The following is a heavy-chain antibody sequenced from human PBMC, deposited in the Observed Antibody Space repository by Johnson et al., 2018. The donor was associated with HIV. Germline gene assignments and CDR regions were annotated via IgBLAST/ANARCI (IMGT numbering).Heavy chain of an antibody. CDR2: LHRDGTT. CDR1: GFTFSDYY. CDR3: ARVSLAYSYGYDAFDI. D-gene: IGHD5-18*01. J-gene: IGHJ3*02. Sequence: MLLVESGGGVVQPGGSLRLSCAASGFTFSDYYMSWIRQTPGKGLEWVSILHRDGTTYYADSVKGRFTISRDNSKNTLYLQMNSLRTEDTAVYYCARVSLAYSYGYDAFDIWGQGTMVTVSS. V-gene: IGHV3-66*01.